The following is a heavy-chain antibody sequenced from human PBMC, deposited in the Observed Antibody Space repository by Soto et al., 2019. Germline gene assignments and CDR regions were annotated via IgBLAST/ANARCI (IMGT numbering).Heavy chain of an antibody. CDR1: GGSFSGYY. J-gene: IGHJ4*02. D-gene: IGHD5-18*01. CDR2: INHSGST. CDR3: ARGIIAGFQLWTYYFDY. Sequence: SETLSLTCAVYGGSFSGYYWSWIRQPPGKGLEWIGEINHSGSTNYNPSLKSRVTISVDTSKNQFSLRLSSVTAADTAVYYCARGIIAGFQLWTYYFDYWGQGTLVTVSS. V-gene: IGHV4-34*01.